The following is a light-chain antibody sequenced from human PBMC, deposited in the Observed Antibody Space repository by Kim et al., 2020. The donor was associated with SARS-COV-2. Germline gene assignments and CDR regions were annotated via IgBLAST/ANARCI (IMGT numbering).Light chain of an antibody. CDR1: RSVSSN. J-gene: IGKJ2*01. Sequence: VYPGERATLTCRASRSVSSNLAWYQQKPGQAPKLLIYDASTRASGIPARFSGSGAGTEFTLTISSLQSEDFAVYYCQQYESWPPYTFGQGTKLEI. V-gene: IGKV3-15*01. CDR2: DAS. CDR3: QQYESWPPYT.